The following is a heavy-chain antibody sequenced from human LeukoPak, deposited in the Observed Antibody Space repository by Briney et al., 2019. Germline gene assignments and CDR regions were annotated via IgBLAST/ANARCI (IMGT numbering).Heavy chain of an antibody. V-gene: IGHV4-59*12. CDR2: IYYSGST. D-gene: IGHD5-24*01. Sequence: SETLSLTCAVYGGSFSGYYWSWIRQPPGKGLEWIGYIYYSGSTNYNPSLKSRVTISVDTSKNQFSLKLSSVTAADTAVYYCARGLPYCAVLRRGHYYMDFWGKGTTVAVSS. CDR3: ARGLPYCAVLRRGHYYMDF. CDR1: GGSFSGYY. J-gene: IGHJ6*03.